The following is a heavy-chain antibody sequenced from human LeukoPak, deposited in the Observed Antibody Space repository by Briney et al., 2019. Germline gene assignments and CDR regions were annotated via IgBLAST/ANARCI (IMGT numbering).Heavy chain of an antibody. Sequence: ASVKVSCKASGYTFTGYYMHWVRQAPGQGLEWMGWINPNSGGTNYAQKFQGRVTMTRDTSISTAYVELSRLRSDDTAVYYCARERIAVAGRGVDYWGQGTLVTVSS. CDR3: ARERIAVAGRGVDY. CDR2: INPNSGGT. CDR1: GYTFTGYY. V-gene: IGHV1-2*02. D-gene: IGHD6-19*01. J-gene: IGHJ4*02.